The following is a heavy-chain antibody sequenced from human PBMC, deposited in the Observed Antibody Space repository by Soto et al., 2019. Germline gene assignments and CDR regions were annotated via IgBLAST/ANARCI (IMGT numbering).Heavy chain of an antibody. V-gene: IGHV4-39*01. D-gene: IGHD3-10*01. CDR3: ARHQDSYYKDHFDY. Sequence: LSLTCTVSGGSVSSSDYYWGWIRQPPGKGLEWIGSVYYSGITYYNPSLKSRVTISVDTPKNQFSRRLRSVTAADTAVYYCARHQDSYYKDHFDYWGQGALVTVSS. J-gene: IGHJ4*02. CDR2: VYYSGIT. CDR1: GGSVSSSDYY.